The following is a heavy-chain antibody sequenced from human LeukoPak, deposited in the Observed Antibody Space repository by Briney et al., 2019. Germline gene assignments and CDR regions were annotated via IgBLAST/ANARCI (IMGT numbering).Heavy chain of an antibody. CDR3: ARFDHVCETHGTDAFDL. Sequence: SEALSLTCGVSGYSISRGYSWGWIRQPPGKGLEWMGNIDHSESTHYNQSLKSRVTISPDTSQNQCCLKLTSVTASDTAVYYFARFDHVCETHGTDAFDLWGQGTMVTVSS. CDR1: GYSISRGYS. D-gene: IGHD3-16*01. CDR2: IDHSEST. J-gene: IGHJ3*01. V-gene: IGHV4-38-2*01.